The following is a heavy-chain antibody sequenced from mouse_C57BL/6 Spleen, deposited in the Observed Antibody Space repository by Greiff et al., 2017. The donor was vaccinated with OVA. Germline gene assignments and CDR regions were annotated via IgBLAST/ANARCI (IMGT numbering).Heavy chain of an antibody. CDR1: GFTFSSYA. J-gene: IGHJ1*03. V-gene: IGHV5-9-1*02. CDR2: ISSGGDYI. CDR3: TRVMDPHWYFDV. Sequence: EVQGVESGEGLVKPGGSLTLSCAASGFTFSSYAMSWVRQTPEKRLEWVAYISSGGDYIYYADTVQGRSTISRDNAWNTLYLQMSSLKSEDTAMYYCTRVMDPHWYFDVWGTGTTVTVSS.